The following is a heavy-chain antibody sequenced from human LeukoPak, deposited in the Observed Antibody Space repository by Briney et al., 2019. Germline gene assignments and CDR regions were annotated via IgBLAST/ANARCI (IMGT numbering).Heavy chain of an antibody. V-gene: IGHV1-69*05. CDR2: IIPIFGTA. Sequence: SVKVSCKASGGTFSSYATSWVRQAPGQGLEWMGGIIPIFGTANYAQKFQGRVTITTDESTSTAYMELSSLRSEDTAVYYCARDSPLYGSGGKAGAFDIWGQGTMVTVSS. D-gene: IGHD3-10*01. CDR3: ARDSPLYGSGGKAGAFDI. CDR1: GGTFSSYA. J-gene: IGHJ3*02.